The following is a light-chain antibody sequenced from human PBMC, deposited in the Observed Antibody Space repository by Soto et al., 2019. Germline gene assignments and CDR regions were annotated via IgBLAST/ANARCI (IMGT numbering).Light chain of an antibody. CDR1: RSYVGGHNY. CDR2: EVG. CDR3: SSYTGSSTSPYV. Sequence: QSALTQPASVSGSPGQSITISCTGTRSYVGGHNYVSWYQQHPGKAPKLMFYEVGNRPSGVSARFSASKSGNTASLTISGLQAEDEADYYCSSYTGSSTSPYVFGTGTKLTVL. J-gene: IGLJ1*01. V-gene: IGLV2-14*01.